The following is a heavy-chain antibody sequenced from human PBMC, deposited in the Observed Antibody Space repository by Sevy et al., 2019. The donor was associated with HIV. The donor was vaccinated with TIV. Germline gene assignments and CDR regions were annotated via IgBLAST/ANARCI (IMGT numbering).Heavy chain of an antibody. J-gene: IGHJ4*02. V-gene: IGHV1-18*01. CDR3: ARAGYRGYDFWSGYFTADYFDY. CDR2: ISAYNGNT. D-gene: IGHD3-3*01. Sequence: ASVNVSCKASGYTFTSYGISWVRQAPGQGLEWMGWISAYNGNTNYAQKLQGRVTMTTDTSTSTAYMELRSLRSDDTAVYYCARAGYRGYDFWSGYFTADYFDYWGQGTLVTVSS. CDR1: GYTFTSYG.